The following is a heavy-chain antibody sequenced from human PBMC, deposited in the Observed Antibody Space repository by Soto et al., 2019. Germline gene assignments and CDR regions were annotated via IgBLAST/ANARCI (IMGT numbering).Heavy chain of an antibody. J-gene: IGHJ6*02. Sequence: GGSLRLSCAASGFTFDDYDMHWVRQAPGKGLEWVAVISYDGSDKYYADSVKGRFTISRDKSKHTLYLQMNSLRAEDTAVYYCAKSIVAPPNYYYGMDVWGQGTTVTVSS. V-gene: IGHV3-30*18. D-gene: IGHD6-6*01. CDR2: ISYDGSDK. CDR3: AKSIVAPPNYYYGMDV. CDR1: GFTFDDYD.